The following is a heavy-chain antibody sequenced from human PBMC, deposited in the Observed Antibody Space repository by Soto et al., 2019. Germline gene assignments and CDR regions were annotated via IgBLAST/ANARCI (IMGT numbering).Heavy chain of an antibody. D-gene: IGHD6-13*01. CDR1: GGTFSSYA. CDR2: IIPIFGTA. CDR3: ARARKGTAAASGYFQH. J-gene: IGHJ1*01. Sequence: QVQLVQSGAEVKKPGSSVKVSCKASGGTFSSYAISWVRQAPGQGLEWLGGIIPIFGTANYAQKFQGRVPITADESTSTAYMERSSRISEDTAVYYCARARKGTAAASGYFQHWGQGTLVTVSS. V-gene: IGHV1-69*01.